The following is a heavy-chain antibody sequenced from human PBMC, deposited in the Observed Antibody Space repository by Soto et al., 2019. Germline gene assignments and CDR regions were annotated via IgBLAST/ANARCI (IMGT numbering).Heavy chain of an antibody. Sequence: QVQLVESGGGLVKPGGSLRLSCAASGFTFSDYYISWIRQVPGKGLEWLSYISSTTSDTNYADSVKGRFTISRDKAKNALCLQMNSLRAEDTAVYYCARELVSPGGSGSLYGYFDYWGQGPLVTVSS. CDR3: ARELVSPGGSGSLYGYFDY. D-gene: IGHD3-10*01. CDR2: ISSTTSDT. V-gene: IGHV3-11*05. J-gene: IGHJ4*02. CDR1: GFTFSDYY.